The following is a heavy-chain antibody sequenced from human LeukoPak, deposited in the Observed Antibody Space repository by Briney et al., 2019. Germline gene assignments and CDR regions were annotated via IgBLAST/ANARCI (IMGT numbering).Heavy chain of an antibody. Sequence: PSETLSLTCGVSGASIISTTWWSWVRQPPGKGLQWIGEIYHNGNTNYNPSLESRVTVSLDKSKNQLSLNLTSVTAADTAVYYCSRENGAFSPFGYWGQGTLVTVLS. J-gene: IGHJ4*02. CDR2: IYHNGNT. D-gene: IGHD2-8*01. CDR1: GASIISTTW. V-gene: IGHV4/OR15-8*02. CDR3: SRENGAFSPFGY.